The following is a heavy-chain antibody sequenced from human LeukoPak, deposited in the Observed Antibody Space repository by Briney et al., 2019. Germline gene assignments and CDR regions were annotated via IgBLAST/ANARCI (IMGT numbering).Heavy chain of an antibody. CDR2: INHSGST. V-gene: IGHV4-34*01. CDR3: ASLPVDTATLYAFDF. D-gene: IGHD5-18*01. Sequence: SETLSLTCAVYGGSFSGYYWSWIRQPPGKGLEWIGEINHSGSTNYNPSLKSRVTISVDTSKNQFSLKLSSMTAADTAVYYCASLPVDTATLYAFDFWGHGTMVTVSS. CDR1: GGSFSGYY. J-gene: IGHJ3*01.